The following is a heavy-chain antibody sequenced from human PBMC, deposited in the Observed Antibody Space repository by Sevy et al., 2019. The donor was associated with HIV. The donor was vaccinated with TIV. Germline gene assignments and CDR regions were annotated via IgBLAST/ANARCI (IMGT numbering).Heavy chain of an antibody. D-gene: IGHD3-22*01. CDR1: GFTLSSYA. CDR2: ISYDGSNK. Sequence: GGSLRLSCAASGFTLSSYAMHWVRQAPGKGLEWVAVISYDGSNKYYAYSVKGRFTISRDNSKNTLYLQMNSLRAEDTAVYYCAREGENYYDSSGLFDYWGQGTLVTVSS. J-gene: IGHJ4*02. V-gene: IGHV3-30-3*01. CDR3: AREGENYYDSSGLFDY.